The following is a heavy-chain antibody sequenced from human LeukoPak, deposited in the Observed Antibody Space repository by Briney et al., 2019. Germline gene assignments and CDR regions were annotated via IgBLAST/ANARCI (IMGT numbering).Heavy chain of an antibody. CDR2: ISSSSSYI. CDR3: ARDGGYRGYDADC. D-gene: IGHD5-12*01. Sequence: GGSLRLSCAASGFTFSSYSMNWVRQAPGKGLEWVSSISSSSSYIYYADSVKGRFTISRDNAKNSLYLQMNSLRAEDTAVYYCARDGGYRGYDADCWGQGTLVTVSS. J-gene: IGHJ4*02. V-gene: IGHV3-21*01. CDR1: GFTFSSYS.